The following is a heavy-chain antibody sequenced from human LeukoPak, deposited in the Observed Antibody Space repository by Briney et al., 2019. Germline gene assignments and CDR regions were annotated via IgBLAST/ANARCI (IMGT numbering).Heavy chain of an antibody. CDR3: ARLPSY. CDR2: IYIEGSK. J-gene: IGHJ4*02. Sequence: GGSLRLSCAASGVTLSSHYMTWVRQAPGKGLEWVSVIYIEGSKYYTDSVKGRFTLSRDHSKNTLYLQLNSLRPEDTAVYYCARLPSYWGQGTLVTVSS. V-gene: IGHV3-66*02. CDR1: GVTLSSHY.